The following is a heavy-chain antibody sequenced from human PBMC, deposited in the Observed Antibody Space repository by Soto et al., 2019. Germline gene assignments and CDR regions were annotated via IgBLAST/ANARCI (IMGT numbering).Heavy chain of an antibody. CDR3: ARDIVVVPAKYYYYGMDV. CDR2: IYYSGST. D-gene: IGHD2-2*01. CDR1: GGSISSGGYS. V-gene: IGHV4-31*03. Sequence: QVQLQESGPGLVKPSQTLSLTCTVSGGSISSGGYSWSWIRQHPGKGLEWIGYIYYSGSTYYNPSLKSRVTISVDTSKNQFSLKLSSVTAADTAVYYCARDIVVVPAKYYYYGMDVWGQGTTVTVSS. J-gene: IGHJ6*02.